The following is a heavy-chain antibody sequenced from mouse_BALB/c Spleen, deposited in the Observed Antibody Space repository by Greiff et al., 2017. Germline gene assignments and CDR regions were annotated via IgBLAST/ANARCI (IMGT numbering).Heavy chain of an antibody. D-gene: IGHD2-4*01. CDR2: ISYSGST. CDR1: GDSITSGY. J-gene: IGHJ3*01. CDR3: ARYRDDYDWFAY. V-gene: IGHV3-8*02. Sequence: EVKLQESGPSLVKPSQTLSLTCSVTGDSITSGYWNWIRKFPGNKLEYMGYISYSGSTYYNPSLKSRISITRDTSKNQYYLQLNSVTTEDTATYYCARYRDDYDWFAYWGQGTLVTVSA.